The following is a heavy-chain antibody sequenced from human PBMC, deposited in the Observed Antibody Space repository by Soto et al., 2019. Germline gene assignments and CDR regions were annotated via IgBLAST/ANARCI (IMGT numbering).Heavy chain of an antibody. J-gene: IGHJ6*02. CDR1: GYSFTSYG. CDR3: ARDLTIVPATHPRLENYGMDV. D-gene: IGHD2-2*01. CDR2: ISPYNGHT. V-gene: IGHV1-18*01. Sequence: GASVKVSCKASGYSFTSYGISWVRRAPGQGLEWMGWISPYNGHTQFVERFQGRVTMTTDTSTKTAYMELRNLRSDDTAHYYCARDLTIVPATHPRLENYGMDVWGQGTTVIVSS.